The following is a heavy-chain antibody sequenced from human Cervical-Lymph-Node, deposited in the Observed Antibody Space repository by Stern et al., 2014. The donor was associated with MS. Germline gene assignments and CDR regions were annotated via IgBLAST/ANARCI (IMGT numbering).Heavy chain of an antibody. J-gene: IGHJ4*02. D-gene: IGHD3-3*01. Sequence: EVQLVESGGGLVQPGGSLRLSCAASGFTFNNHWMSWVRQAPGKGLEWVANIEKDGKKENYLDSVKGRFTISRDNTKNSLLLQMSGLRAEDTAVYYCARTLSYDGDFYRHFDSWGQGTLVAVSS. CDR1: GFTFNNHW. CDR3: ARTLSYDGDFYRHFDS. V-gene: IGHV3-7*01. CDR2: IEKDGKKE.